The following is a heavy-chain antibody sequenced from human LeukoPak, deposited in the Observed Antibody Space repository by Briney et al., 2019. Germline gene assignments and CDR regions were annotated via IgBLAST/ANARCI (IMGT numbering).Heavy chain of an antibody. CDR2: IYYSGST. D-gene: IGHD1-26*01. V-gene: IGHV4-59*08. CDR3: ARRRYRDYFDY. Sequence: SETLSHTCTVSGGSISSNYWSWIRQPPGKGLEWIGYIYYSGSTNYNPSLKSRVTISVDTSKNQFSLKLSSVTAADTAVYYCARRRYRDYFDYWGQGTLVTVSS. CDR1: GGSISSNY. J-gene: IGHJ4*02.